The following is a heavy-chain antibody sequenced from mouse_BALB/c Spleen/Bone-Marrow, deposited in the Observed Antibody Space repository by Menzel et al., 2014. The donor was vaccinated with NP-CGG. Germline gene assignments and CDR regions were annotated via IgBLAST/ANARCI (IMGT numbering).Heavy chain of an antibody. V-gene: IGHV14-3*02. D-gene: IGHD2-2*01. Sequence: QQSGAELVKPGASVKLSCTASGFNIKDSYMHWVKQRPEQGLEWIGRIDPANGNTKYDPKFQGKATITADTSSNTAYLQLSSLTSEDTAVYYCARWLPLAYWGQGTLVTVSA. J-gene: IGHJ3*01. CDR1: GFNIKDSY. CDR3: ARWLPLAY. CDR2: IDPANGNT.